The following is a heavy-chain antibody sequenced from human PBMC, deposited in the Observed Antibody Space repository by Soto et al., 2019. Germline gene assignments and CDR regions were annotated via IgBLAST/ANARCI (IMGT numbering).Heavy chain of an antibody. CDR2: IGAGGGGT. V-gene: IGHV3-23*01. CDR3: AKLPYGSGPYYFDS. J-gene: IGHJ4*02. CDR1: GFTFRSYA. D-gene: IGHD3-10*01. Sequence: GSLRLSCAASGFTFRSYAMSWVRQTPGKGLEWVSAIGAGGGGTYYADSVKGRFTISRDNSKNTLYLQMNSLRAEDTAVYYCAKLPYGSGPYYFDSWGQGTLVTVSS.